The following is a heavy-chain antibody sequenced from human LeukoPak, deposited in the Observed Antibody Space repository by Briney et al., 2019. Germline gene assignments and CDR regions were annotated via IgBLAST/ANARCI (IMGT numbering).Heavy chain of an antibody. CDR1: GGSISSYY. V-gene: IGHV4-59*08. Sequence: SETLSLTCTVSGGSISSYYWSWIRQPPGKGLEWIGYIYYSGSTNYNPSLKSRVTISVDTSKNQFSLKLSSVTAADTAVYYCARHGYSSSWFYDYWGQGTLVTVSS. J-gene: IGHJ4*02. D-gene: IGHD6-13*01. CDR3: ARHGYSSSWFYDY. CDR2: IYYSGST.